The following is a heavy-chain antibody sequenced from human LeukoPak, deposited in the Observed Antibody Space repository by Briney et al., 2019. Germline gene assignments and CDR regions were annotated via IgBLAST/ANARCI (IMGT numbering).Heavy chain of an antibody. CDR2: ISYIGNT. CDR1: GGSINSGGYY. D-gene: IGHD3-10*01. J-gene: IGHJ4*02. CDR3: AGVDLNMVRGVQD. Sequence: SQTLSLTCTVSGGSINSGGYYWSWIRQHPGKGLEWIGYISYIGNTYYNPSLKSRLTISVDTSKNQLSLKLSSVTAADTAVYYCAGVDLNMVRGVQDWGQGTLHTVSS. V-gene: IGHV4-31*03.